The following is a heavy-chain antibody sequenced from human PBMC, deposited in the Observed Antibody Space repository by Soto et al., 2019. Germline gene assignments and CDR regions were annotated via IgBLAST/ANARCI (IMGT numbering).Heavy chain of an antibody. CDR2: IYSDATT. D-gene: IGHD6-6*01. CDR3: AILSN. Sequence: EVQLVETGGGVIQPGGSLRLSCAASGFTVSSNYMNWVRQAPGKGLEWLSIIYSDATTYYADSVKGRFTISRDNFKNTLYLQMNNLRAEDTAVYYCAILSNWGQGTLVTVSS. V-gene: IGHV3-53*02. CDR1: GFTVSSNY. J-gene: IGHJ4*02.